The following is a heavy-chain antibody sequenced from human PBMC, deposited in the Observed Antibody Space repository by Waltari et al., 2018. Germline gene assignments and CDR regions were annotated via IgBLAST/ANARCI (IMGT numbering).Heavy chain of an antibody. CDR2: MSSSGHT. CDR1: GSISSTTSY. V-gene: IGHV4-39*01. J-gene: IGHJ3*02. CDR3: ARRSRGSGSYAFGAFDI. D-gene: IGHD1-26*01. Sequence: QLQLQESGPGLVKPSETLSLTGTVSGSISSTTSYWGWIRQSPGKGLEWIGSMSSSGHTYYNPSLKSRVTISVDTSKNQFSLRLSSVTAADTAVYYCARRSRGSGSYAFGAFDIWGQGTMVIVSS.